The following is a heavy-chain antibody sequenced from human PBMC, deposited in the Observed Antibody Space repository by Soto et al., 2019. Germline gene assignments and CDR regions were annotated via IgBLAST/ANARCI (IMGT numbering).Heavy chain of an antibody. CDR3: ARSALISDAFGGVIGDAFDI. D-gene: IGHD3-16*01. V-gene: IGHV4-31*03. Sequence: SETLSLTCTVSGGSISSGGYYWSWIRQHPGKGLEWIGYIYYSGSTYYNPSLKSRVTISVDTSKNQFSLKLSSVTAADTAVYYCARSALISDAFGGVIGDAFDIWGQGTMVTVSS. CDR1: GGSISSGGYY. CDR2: IYYSGST. J-gene: IGHJ3*02.